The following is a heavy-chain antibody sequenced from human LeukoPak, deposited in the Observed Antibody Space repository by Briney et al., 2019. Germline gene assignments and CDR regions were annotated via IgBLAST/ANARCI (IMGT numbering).Heavy chain of an antibody. J-gene: IGHJ4*02. CDR1: GFIFTSDA. CDR3: AKESPAFNY. Sequence: GGSLRVSCAASGFIFTSDAMSCVRQAPGKGLEWVSTISGSGHSIYYADSVKGRFTISRDNSKNTLYLQMNSLRAEDTAVYYCAKESPAFNYWGQGTLVTVSS. V-gene: IGHV3-23*01. CDR2: ISGSGHSI.